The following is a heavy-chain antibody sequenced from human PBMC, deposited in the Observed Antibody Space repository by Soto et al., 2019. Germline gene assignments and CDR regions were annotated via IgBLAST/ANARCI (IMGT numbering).Heavy chain of an antibody. Sequence: GGSLRLSCEVSGSTLSMYSMTWVRQAPGKGLEWVAKIPQEGSDGHYVDSVKGPFTISRDNAKNSVYLQMNSLRAEDTAVYYCARDQLILPAHDFFYGSDVWGQGAQVTVSS. CDR1: GSTLSMYS. CDR3: ARDQLILPAHDFFYGSDV. J-gene: IGHJ6*02. D-gene: IGHD2-21*02. CDR2: IPQEGSDG. V-gene: IGHV3-7*03.